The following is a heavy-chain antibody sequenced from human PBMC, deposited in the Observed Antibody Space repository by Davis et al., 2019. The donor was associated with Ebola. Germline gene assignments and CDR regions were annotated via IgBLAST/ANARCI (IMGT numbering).Heavy chain of an antibody. Sequence: GESLKISCAASGFTFSDHYMDWVRQAPGKGLEWVGRTRNKADSYSTSYAASVKGRFTISRDDSKNSMYLQMNSLKTEDTAVYYCALFPGWELRWGQGTLVTVSS. CDR1: GFTFSDHY. CDR3: ALFPGWELR. D-gene: IGHD1-26*01. V-gene: IGHV3-72*01. CDR2: TRNKADSYST. J-gene: IGHJ4*02.